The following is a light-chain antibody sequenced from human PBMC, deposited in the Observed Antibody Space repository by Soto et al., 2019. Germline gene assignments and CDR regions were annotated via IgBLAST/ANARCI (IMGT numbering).Light chain of an antibody. CDR2: DVT. V-gene: IGLV2-14*01. CDR1: SSDIGVYDF. CDR3: SSYTTGTTRV. Sequence: QSALTQPASVSGSPGQSITISCTGTSSDIGVYDFVSWYQQHPGRAPKLLIYDVTNRPSGISDRFSGSKSGNTASLTISGRQPEDEADYYCSSYTTGTTRVFGGGTKLTVL. J-gene: IGLJ3*02.